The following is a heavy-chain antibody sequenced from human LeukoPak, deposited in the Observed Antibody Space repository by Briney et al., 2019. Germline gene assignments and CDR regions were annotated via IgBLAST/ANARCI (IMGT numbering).Heavy chain of an antibody. J-gene: IGHJ2*01. CDR2: ICASGTT. V-gene: IGHV4-61*02. D-gene: IGHD1-1*01. CDR1: GGSISSDNYC. CDR3: ARFGRTKTGSTFDWYFDL. Sequence: SETLSLTCTVSGGSISSDNYCWSWIRQPAGKGLEWIGRICASGTTNYNPSLKSRVTISPDTPKKQFSLKLSSVIAADTAVYYCARFGRTKTGSTFDWYFDLWGRGTLVTVSS.